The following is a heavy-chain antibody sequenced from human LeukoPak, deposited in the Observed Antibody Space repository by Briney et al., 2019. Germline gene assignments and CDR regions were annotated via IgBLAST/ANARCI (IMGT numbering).Heavy chain of an antibody. CDR1: GYSFTSYW. D-gene: IGHD3-16*01. Sequence: GSLKISCKGSGYSFTSYWIGWVRQMPGKGLEWMGIIYPGDSDTRYSPSFQGQVTISVDKSISTAYLQWSSLKASDTAMYYCARRDYGSLYYYYGMDVWGKGTTVTVSS. V-gene: IGHV5-51*01. J-gene: IGHJ6*04. CDR2: IYPGDSDT. CDR3: ARRDYGSLYYYYGMDV.